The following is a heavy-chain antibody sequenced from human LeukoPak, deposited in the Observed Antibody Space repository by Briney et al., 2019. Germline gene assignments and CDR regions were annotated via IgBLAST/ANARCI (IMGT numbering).Heavy chain of an antibody. CDR2: IYYSGST. CDR3: ARTFLVVVPAALDYYFDY. D-gene: IGHD2-2*01. V-gene: IGHV4-30-4*01. CDR1: GGSISSYY. Sequence: SETLSLTCTVSGGSISSYYWSWIRQPPGKGLEWIGYIYYSGSTYYNPSLKSRVTISVDTSKNQFSLKLSSVTAADTAVYYCARTFLVVVPAALDYYFDYWGQGTLVTVSS. J-gene: IGHJ4*02.